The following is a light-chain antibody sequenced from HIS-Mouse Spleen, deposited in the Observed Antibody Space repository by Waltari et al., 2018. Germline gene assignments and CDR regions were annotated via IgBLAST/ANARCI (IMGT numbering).Light chain of an antibody. CDR2: AAS. V-gene: IGKV1-8*01. CDR3: QQYYSYPPWT. Sequence: AIRMTQSPSSLSASTGDRVTITCRASQGISSYLAWYQQKPGKAPKLLCYAASTLQSGVPSRFSGSGSETDFTLTISCLQSEDFATYDCQQYYSYPPWTFGQGTKVEIK. J-gene: IGKJ1*01. CDR1: QGISSY.